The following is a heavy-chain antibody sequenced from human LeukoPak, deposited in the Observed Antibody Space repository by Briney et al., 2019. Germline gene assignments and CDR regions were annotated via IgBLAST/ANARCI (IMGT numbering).Heavy chain of an antibody. CDR1: GYTFTSYG. J-gene: IGHJ4*02. CDR3: ARSVVPAAKFDY. Sequence: VSVKVSCKASGYTFTSYGISWVRQAPGQGLEWMEWISAYNGNTHYAQKLQGRVTMTTDTSTSTVHMELSSLRSEDTAVDYCARSVVPAAKFDYWGQGTLVTVSS. CDR2: ISAYNGNT. V-gene: IGHV1-18*01. D-gene: IGHD2-2*01.